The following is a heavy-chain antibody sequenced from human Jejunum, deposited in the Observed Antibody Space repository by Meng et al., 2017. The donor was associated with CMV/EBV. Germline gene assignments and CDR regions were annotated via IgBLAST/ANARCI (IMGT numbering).Heavy chain of an antibody. CDR2: IRYDGGER. V-gene: IGHV3-7*04. CDR1: GFNFKDYW. Sequence: SLRLSCAASGFNFKDYWMDWVRQAPGRGLEWVANIRYDGGERYYVNSVEGRFFIYRDNARNTLYLQMNSLRGDDSAIYYCTRALDYWSQGTPVTVSS. J-gene: IGHJ4*02. CDR3: TRALDY.